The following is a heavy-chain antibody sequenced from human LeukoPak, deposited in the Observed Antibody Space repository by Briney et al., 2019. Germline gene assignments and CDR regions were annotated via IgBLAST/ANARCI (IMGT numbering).Heavy chain of an antibody. CDR1: GFTFSSYW. V-gene: IGHV3-74*01. D-gene: IGHD5-24*01. J-gene: IGHJ4*02. CDR2: INSDGSST. Sequence: QPGGSLRLSCAASGFTFSSYWMHWVRQAPGKGLVWVSRINSDGSSTSYADSVKGRFTISRDNAKNTLYLQMNSLRAEDTAVYYCARDRIRDGYTFLSDYWGQGTLVTVSS. CDR3: ARDRIRDGYTFLSDY.